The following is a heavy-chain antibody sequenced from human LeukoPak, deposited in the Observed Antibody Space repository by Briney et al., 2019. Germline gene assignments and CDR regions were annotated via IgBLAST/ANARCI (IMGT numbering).Heavy chain of an antibody. J-gene: IGHJ4*02. Sequence: ASVKVSCKASGYTFTSYGISWVRQPPGQGLEWMGWISAYNGNTNYAQKLQGRVTMTTDTSTSTAYMELRSLRSDDTAVYYCARVSRGSYRYYFDYWGQGTLVTVSS. CDR1: GYTFTSYG. D-gene: IGHD1-26*01. CDR2: ISAYNGNT. CDR3: ARVSRGSYRYYFDY. V-gene: IGHV1-18*01.